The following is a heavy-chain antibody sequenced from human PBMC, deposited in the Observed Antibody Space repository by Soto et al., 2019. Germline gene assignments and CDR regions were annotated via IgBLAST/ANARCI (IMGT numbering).Heavy chain of an antibody. CDR1: GFTVSSKY. V-gene: IGHV3-66*01. CDR2: IQNTGRT. J-gene: IGHJ6*02. D-gene: IGHD2-15*01. CDR3: ARDDVLCDGGRCYGVPLDV. Sequence: EVQLVESGGGLVQPGGSLRLSCAASGFTVSSKYMSWVRQAPGKGLEWVSRIQNTGRTYYADSVKGRVTISRDPSENTLKLQMDSLRVEDTDVYDCARDDVLCDGGRCYGVPLDVWGQGTTVTVSS.